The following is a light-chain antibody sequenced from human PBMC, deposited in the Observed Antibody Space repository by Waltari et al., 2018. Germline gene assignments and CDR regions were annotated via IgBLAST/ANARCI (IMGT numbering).Light chain of an antibody. CDR2: KDH. V-gene: IGLV3-25*03. CDR1: ALPKQY. CDR3: QSADSSGGVV. J-gene: IGLJ2*01. Sequence: SYELTQPPSVSVSPGQTARITCSGDALPKQYAYWYQQKPGQAPVLVIYKDHERPSGIPERFSGSSSGTTVTLTISGVQAEDEADYYCQSADSSGGVVFGGGTKLTVL.